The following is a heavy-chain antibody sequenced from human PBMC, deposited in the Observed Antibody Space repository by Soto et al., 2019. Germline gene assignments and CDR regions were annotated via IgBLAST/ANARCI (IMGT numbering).Heavy chain of an antibody. CDR1: GGSFKRGSYS. CDR3: ARDFAYFDS. D-gene: IGHD3-3*01. V-gene: IGHV4-61*01. Sequence: PSETLSLTCTVSGGSFKRGSYSWSWMRQPPGKGLEWIGYVYHTGRTSDNSSLKSRVSISMDTSKNQFSLNLDSVTAADTAVYFCARDFAYFDSWGQGTLVTVSS. J-gene: IGHJ4*02. CDR2: VYHTGRT.